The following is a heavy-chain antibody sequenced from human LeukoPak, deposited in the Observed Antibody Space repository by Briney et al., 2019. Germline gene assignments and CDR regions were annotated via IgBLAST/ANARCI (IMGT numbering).Heavy chain of an antibody. CDR3: ARDSRSLGVTTVTRGFDY. CDR1: GGAISSYY. CDR2: IYYSGST. Sequence: SETLSLTCTVSGGAISSYYWSWIRQPPGEGLEWIGYIYYSGSTDYNPSLKSRVTISVDTSKNQFSLNLNSVTAADTAVYYCARDSRSLGVTTVTRGFDYWGQGTLVTVSS. J-gene: IGHJ4*02. V-gene: IGHV4-59*01. D-gene: IGHD4-17*01.